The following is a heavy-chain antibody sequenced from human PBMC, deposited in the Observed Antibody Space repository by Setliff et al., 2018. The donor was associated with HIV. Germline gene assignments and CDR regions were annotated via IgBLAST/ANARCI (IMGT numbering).Heavy chain of an antibody. J-gene: IGHJ6*03. CDR1: GYIFSTYG. CDR3: AKTTPQPNHYYYVDV. Sequence: ASVKVSCKASGYIFSTYGISWVRQAPGQGLEWMGWISASNGNTHCAQKVQGRVTLTTDTSTNTAYMESRSLRSDDAAVYYCAKTTPQPNHYYYVDVWGKGTTVTVSS. V-gene: IGHV1-18*01. D-gene: IGHD4-17*01. CDR2: ISASNGNT.